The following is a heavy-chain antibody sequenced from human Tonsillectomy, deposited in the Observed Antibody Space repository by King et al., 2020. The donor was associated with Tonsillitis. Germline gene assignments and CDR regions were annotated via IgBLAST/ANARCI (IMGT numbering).Heavy chain of an antibody. CDR3: ARELAAAAFEY. CDR2: LYYSGST. Sequence: VQLQESGPGLVKPSETLSLTCSVSGGPISSDYWSWIRQPPGKGLEWIGCLYYSGSTNYSPSLKSRVTISLDTSKNQFSLKLTSVTAADTAVYYCARELAAAAFEYWGQGIPVTVSS. V-gene: IGHV4-59*01. D-gene: IGHD6-13*01. J-gene: IGHJ4*02. CDR1: GGPISSDY.